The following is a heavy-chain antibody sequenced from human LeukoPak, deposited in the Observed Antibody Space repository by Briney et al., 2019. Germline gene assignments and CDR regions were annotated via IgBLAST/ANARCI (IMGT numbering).Heavy chain of an antibody. J-gene: IGHJ5*02. D-gene: IGHD1-20*01. CDR3: ARDALTGTFEGGWFDP. CDR2: IFYSGSA. V-gene: IGHV4-39*07. Sequence: SETLSLTCTVSGGSISSSSYYWGWIRQPPGKGLEWIGSIFYSGSAYYNPSLKSQVTISVDTSKNQFSLRLSSVTAADTAVYYCARDALTGTFEGGWFDPWGQGILVTVSS. CDR1: GGSISSSSYY.